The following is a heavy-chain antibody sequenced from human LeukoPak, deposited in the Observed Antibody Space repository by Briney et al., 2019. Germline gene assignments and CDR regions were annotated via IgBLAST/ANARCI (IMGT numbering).Heavy chain of an antibody. CDR1: GYTFTGYY. V-gene: IGHV1-46*01. CDR3: ARDARTSYDSSGYYFDY. J-gene: IGHJ4*02. D-gene: IGHD3-22*01. Sequence: ASVKVSCKASGYTFTGYYLHWVRQAPGQGLEWMGIINPSGGSTGYAQKFQGRVTMTRDTSTSTVYMELSSLRSEDTAVYYCARDARTSYDSSGYYFDYWGQGTLVTVSS. CDR2: INPSGGST.